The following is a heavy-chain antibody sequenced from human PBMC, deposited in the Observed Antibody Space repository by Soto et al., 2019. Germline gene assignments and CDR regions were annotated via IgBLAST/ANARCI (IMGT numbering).Heavy chain of an antibody. V-gene: IGHV1-69*01. CDR1: LGTARGYA. CDR3: ARGSNSGSYYYYYGMDV. Sequence: ASLDVSWEPYLGTARGYAMKSGRQSPGPGLEWMGGIIPIFGTANYAQKFQGRVTITADESTSTAYMELSSLRSEDTAVYYCARGSNSGSYYYYYGMDVWCQGSTVSVAS. CDR2: IIPIFGTA. D-gene: IGHD1-26*01. J-gene: IGHJ6*02.